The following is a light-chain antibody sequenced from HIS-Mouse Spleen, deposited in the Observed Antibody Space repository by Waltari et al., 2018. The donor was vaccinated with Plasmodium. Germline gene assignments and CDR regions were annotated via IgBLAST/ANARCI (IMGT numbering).Light chain of an antibody. J-gene: IGLJ2*01. CDR1: KLGDKY. V-gene: IGLV3-1*01. CDR2: QDS. Sequence: SYELTQPPSVSVSPGQTASITCSGDKLGDKYSCWYQQKPGQAPVLVIYQDSKRPSGIPERLSGSNSWNTATLTISGTQAMDEADYYCQAWDSSTVVFGGGTKLTVL. CDR3: QAWDSSTVV.